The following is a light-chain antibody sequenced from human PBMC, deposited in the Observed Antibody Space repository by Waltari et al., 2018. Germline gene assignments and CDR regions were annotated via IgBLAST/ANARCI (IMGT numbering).Light chain of an antibody. CDR1: SGRMDINY. CDR3: QSYDTGNQV. Sequence: NLMLTQHNSVSESPEKTVTNACTRSSGRMDINYVQGYQHRPGTAPTTVIYEDNKRPSGVPVPFSVSIDSSSNSASLTLAGLNTEDDADYDCQSYDTGNQVFGGGTKLTVL. V-gene: IGLV6-57*03. J-gene: IGLJ2*01. CDR2: EDN.